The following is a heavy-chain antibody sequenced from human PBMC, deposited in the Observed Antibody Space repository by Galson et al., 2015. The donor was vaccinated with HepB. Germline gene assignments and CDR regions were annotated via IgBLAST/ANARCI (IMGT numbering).Heavy chain of an antibody. CDR1: GYTFTSYY. D-gene: IGHD3-9*01. Sequence: SVKVSCKASGYTFTSYYLHWVPRAPGQGLEWMGIINPSGGSSNYAQKFQGRVTMTRDTSTSTVYMELNSLRSEDTAVYYCARGTTYYDVLTGLGDSYYFDPWGQGTLVTVSS. CDR3: ARGTTYYDVLTGLGDSYYFDP. V-gene: IGHV1-46*01. J-gene: IGHJ4*02. CDR2: INPSGGSS.